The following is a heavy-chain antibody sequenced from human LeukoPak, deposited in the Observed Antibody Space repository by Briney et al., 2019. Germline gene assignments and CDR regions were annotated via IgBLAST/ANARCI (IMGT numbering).Heavy chain of an antibody. Sequence: GGSLRLSCAASGFTVSSNYMSWVRKAPGKGLEWFSNIYSGGSTYYGDSVKGRFTIYIDETKNRFFLQVNSLRAEGTAMYSSAGNHITVTGQRFYMDVWGKGATVNVSS. CDR2: IYSGGST. CDR1: GFTVSSNY. CDR3: AGNHITVTGQRFYMDV. V-gene: IGHV3-53*01. D-gene: IGHD6-19*01. J-gene: IGHJ6*03.